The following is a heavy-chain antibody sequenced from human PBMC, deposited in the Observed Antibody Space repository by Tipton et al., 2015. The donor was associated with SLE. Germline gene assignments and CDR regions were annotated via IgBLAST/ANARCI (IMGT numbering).Heavy chain of an antibody. Sequence: TLSLTCTVSGGSISSTSYYWGWIRQSPGKGLEWIGSIYYSGSTYYNPSLKSRVTISVDTSKNQFSLKVSSVTAADTAVYYCAGPRGVGHYFDYWGQGNLVTVSS. J-gene: IGHJ4*02. V-gene: IGHV4-39*01. CDR3: AGPRGVGHYFDY. CDR2: IYYSGST. D-gene: IGHD3-10*01. CDR1: GGSISSTSYY.